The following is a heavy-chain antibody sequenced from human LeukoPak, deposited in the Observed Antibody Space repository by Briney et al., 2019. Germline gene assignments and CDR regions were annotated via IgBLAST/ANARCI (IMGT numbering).Heavy chain of an antibody. D-gene: IGHD4-17*01. CDR1: GYTFTSYG. V-gene: IGHV1-18*01. CDR2: ISAYNGNT. CDR3: ARDPPSTVTTVGREFDY. Sequence: GASVKVSCKASGYTFTSYGISWVRQAPGQGLEWMGWISAYNGNTNYAQKLQGRVTMTTDTSTSTAYMELRSLRSDDTAVYYCARDPPSTVTTVGREFDYWGQGTLVTVSS. J-gene: IGHJ4*02.